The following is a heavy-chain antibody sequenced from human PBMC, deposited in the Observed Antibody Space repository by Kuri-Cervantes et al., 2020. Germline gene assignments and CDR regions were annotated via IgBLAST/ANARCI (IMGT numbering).Heavy chain of an antibody. CDR2: IYHTGST. V-gene: IGHV4-38-2*01. D-gene: IGHD3-10*01. Sequence: ESLKISCAVSGDSISSGYFWGWIRQPPGKGLERIGNIYHTGSTYYNPSLKSRVTLSVDTTKEQFSLKLSSVTAADTAVYYWARGDPDFDYWGQGTLVTVSS. CDR1: GDSISSGYF. CDR3: ARGDPDFDY. J-gene: IGHJ4*02.